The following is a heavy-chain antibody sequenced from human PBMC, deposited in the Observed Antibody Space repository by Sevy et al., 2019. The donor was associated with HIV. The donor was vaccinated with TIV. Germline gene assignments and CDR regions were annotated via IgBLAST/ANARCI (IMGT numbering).Heavy chain of an antibody. Sequence: GGSLRLSCAASGFTFSSYSMNWVRQAPGKGLEWVSSISSSSSYIYYADSVKGRFTISRDNAKNSLYLQMNSLRAEDTAVYYCARDLSWYHNDAFDIWGLGTMVTVSS. CDR3: ARDLSWYHNDAFDI. CDR1: GFTFSSYS. V-gene: IGHV3-21*01. J-gene: IGHJ3*02. CDR2: ISSSSSYI. D-gene: IGHD2-15*01.